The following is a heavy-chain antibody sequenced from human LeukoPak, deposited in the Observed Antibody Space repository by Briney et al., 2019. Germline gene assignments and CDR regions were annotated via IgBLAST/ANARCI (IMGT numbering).Heavy chain of an antibody. Sequence: PSETLSLTCTVSGGSIRSGGYYWSWIRQHPGKGLEWIGYIYYSGSTYYNPSLKSRVTISVDTSKNQFSLKLSSVTAADTAVYYCARCIAARPWADYWGQGTLVTVSS. V-gene: IGHV4-31*03. CDR2: IYYSGST. CDR3: ARCIAARPWADY. CDR1: GGSIRSGGYY. D-gene: IGHD6-6*01. J-gene: IGHJ4*02.